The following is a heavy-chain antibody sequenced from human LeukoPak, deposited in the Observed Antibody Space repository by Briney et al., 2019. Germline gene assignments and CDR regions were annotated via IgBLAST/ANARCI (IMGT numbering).Heavy chain of an antibody. J-gene: IGHJ5*02. CDR3: ASRFLSVQPKDGSWFDP. Sequence: SETLSLTCAVYGGSFSGYYWSWIRQPPGKGLEWIGEINHSGSTNYNPSLKSRVTISVDTSKNQFSLKLSSVTAADTAVYYCASRFLSVQPKDGSWFDPWGQGTLVTVSS. CDR2: INHSGST. D-gene: IGHD1-26*01. CDR1: GGSFSGYY. V-gene: IGHV4-34*01.